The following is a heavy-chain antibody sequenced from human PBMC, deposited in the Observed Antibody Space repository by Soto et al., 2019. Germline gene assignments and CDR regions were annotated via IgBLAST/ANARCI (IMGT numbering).Heavy chain of an antibody. CDR2: INHSGST. V-gene: IGHV4-34*01. D-gene: IGHD2-2*01. CDR3: ARGLTTRFIVVVPAAIRGGYGMDV. Sequence: SETLSLTCTVSGGSISGYYWSWIRQPPGKGLEWIGEINHSGSTNYNPSLKSRVTISVEPSKNQFSLKLSAVTAADTAVYYCARGLTTRFIVVVPAAIRGGYGMDVWGQGTTVTVSS. CDR1: GGSISGYY. J-gene: IGHJ6*02.